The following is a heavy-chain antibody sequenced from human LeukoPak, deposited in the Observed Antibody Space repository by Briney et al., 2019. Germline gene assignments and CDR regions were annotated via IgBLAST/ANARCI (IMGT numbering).Heavy chain of an antibody. D-gene: IGHD3-22*01. Sequence: ASVKVSCKASGYTFTSYGINWVRQATGQGLEWMGWMNPNSGNTGYAQKFQGRVTMTRNTSISTAYMELSSLRSEDTAVYYCARGRVHYDSSLYDYWGQGTLVTVSS. CDR2: MNPNSGNT. V-gene: IGHV1-8*01. CDR1: GYTFTSYG. CDR3: ARGRVHYDSSLYDY. J-gene: IGHJ4*02.